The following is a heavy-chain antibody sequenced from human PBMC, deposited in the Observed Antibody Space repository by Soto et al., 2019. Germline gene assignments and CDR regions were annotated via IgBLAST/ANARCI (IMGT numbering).Heavy chain of an antibody. V-gene: IGHV3-9*01. CDR2: ISWNSGSI. D-gene: IGHD1-7*01. CDR3: AGTSSLKWYYMDV. J-gene: IGHJ6*03. CDR1: GFTFDDYA. Sequence: GGSLRLSCAASGFTFDDYAMHWVRQAPGKGLEWVSGISWNSGSIGYADSVKGRFTISRDTSKNQFSLHLNSVTPEDTAVYYCAGTSSLKWYYMDVWDKGTTVTVSS.